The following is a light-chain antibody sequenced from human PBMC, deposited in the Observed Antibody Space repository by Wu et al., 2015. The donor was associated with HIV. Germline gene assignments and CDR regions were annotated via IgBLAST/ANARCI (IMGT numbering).Light chain of an antibody. CDR2: GAS. CDR1: QSVSSN. CDR3: QKYNTAPWT. J-gene: IGKJ1*01. Sequence: EIVMTQSPATLSVSPGERVTLSCRASQSVSSNLAWYQQRPGQAPRLLIYGASTRAAGIPARFSGSGSGTEFTLTISSLQPEDVATYYCQKYNTAPWTFGQGTKVEMK. V-gene: IGKV3-15*01.